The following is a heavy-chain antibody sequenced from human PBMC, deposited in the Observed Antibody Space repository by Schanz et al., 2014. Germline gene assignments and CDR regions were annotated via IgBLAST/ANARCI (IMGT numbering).Heavy chain of an antibody. CDR3: ARKMKLGVYGGKGHDSLDI. D-gene: IGHD4-17*01. CDR2: IKEDGSVK. V-gene: IGHV3-7*04. CDR1: GFTFSDYW. J-gene: IGHJ3*02. Sequence: EVQLVESGGGLVQPGGSLRLSCTASGFTFSDYWMSWVRQAPGKGPEWVANIKEDGSVKDYVDSVKGRFTISRDNSKNTVYLQMNTLRAEDTAVYYCARKMKLGVYGGKGHDSLDIWGQGTMVTVSS.